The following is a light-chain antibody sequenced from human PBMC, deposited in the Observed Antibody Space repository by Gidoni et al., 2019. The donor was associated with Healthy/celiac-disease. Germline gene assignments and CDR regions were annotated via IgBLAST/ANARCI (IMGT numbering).Light chain of an antibody. CDR1: QSISSY. CDR3: QQSYSTLCNT. V-gene: IGKV1-39*01. J-gene: IGKJ2*01. CDR2: AAS. Sequence: DIQMTQSPSSLSASVGDRVTITCRASQSISSYLNWYQQKPGKAPKLLIYAASSLQSGVPSRFSGSGAGTDFTLTISSLQPEDFATYYCQQSYSTLCNTFGQGTKLEIK.